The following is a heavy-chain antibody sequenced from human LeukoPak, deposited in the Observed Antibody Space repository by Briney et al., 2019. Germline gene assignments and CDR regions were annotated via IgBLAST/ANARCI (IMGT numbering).Heavy chain of an antibody. CDR1: GYTFTSYG. CDR2: ISAYNGKT. J-gene: IGHJ3*02. Sequence: ASVKVSCKASGYTFTSYGISWVRQAPGQGLEWMGWISAYNGKTNYAQKLQGRVTMTTDTSTSTAYMELRSLRSDDTAVYYCARDYVGGGSYTSKPHAFDIWGQGTMVTVSS. D-gene: IGHD2-15*01. CDR3: ARDYVGGGSYTSKPHAFDI. V-gene: IGHV1-18*01.